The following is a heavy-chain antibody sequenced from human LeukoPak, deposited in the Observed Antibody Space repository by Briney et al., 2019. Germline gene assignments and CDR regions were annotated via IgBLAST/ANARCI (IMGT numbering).Heavy chain of an antibody. J-gene: IGHJ5*02. CDR3: ARDRITVPGPYNWFDP. D-gene: IGHD2/OR15-2a*01. Sequence: GGSLRLSCAASGFTFSSYEMNWVRQAPGRGLEWGSYTSSSSEIVFYNDSVKGRFTVSRDNAKNSLYLQMNSLRVEDTAIYYCARDRITVPGPYNWFDPWGQGTLVTVSS. CDR2: TSSSSEIV. V-gene: IGHV3-48*03. CDR1: GFTFSSYE.